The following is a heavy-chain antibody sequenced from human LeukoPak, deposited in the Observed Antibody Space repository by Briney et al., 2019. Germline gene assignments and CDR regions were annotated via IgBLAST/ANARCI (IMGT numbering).Heavy chain of an antibody. CDR3: ARADCGYNYSPCDYYMDV. CDR2: ISHSGST. D-gene: IGHD5-24*01. Sequence: TPSETLSLTCAVYGGSFSGFYWSWIRQPPGKGLEWIGKISHSGSTNYNPSLKSRVIISVDTSKNQFSLKMTSVTAADTAVYFCARADCGYNYSPCDYYMDVWGKGTTVTISS. J-gene: IGHJ6*03. CDR1: GGSFSGFY. V-gene: IGHV4-34*01.